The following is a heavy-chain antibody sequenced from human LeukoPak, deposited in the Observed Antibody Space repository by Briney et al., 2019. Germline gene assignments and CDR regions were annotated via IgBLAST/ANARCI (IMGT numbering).Heavy chain of an antibody. Sequence: SETLSLTCTVSGGSISSSSHYWGWIRQPPGKGLEWIGSIYHSGSTYYNPSLKSRVTISVDTSKNQFSLKLSSVTAADTAVYYCARVREKSLDYWGQGTLVTVSS. CDR3: ARVREKSLDY. J-gene: IGHJ4*02. V-gene: IGHV4-39*07. D-gene: IGHD5-24*01. CDR2: IYHSGST. CDR1: GGSISSSSHY.